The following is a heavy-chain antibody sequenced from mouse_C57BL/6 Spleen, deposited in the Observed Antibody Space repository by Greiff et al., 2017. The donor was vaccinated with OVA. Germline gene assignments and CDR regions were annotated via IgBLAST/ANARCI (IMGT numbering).Heavy chain of an antibody. CDR1: GYSFTGYY. CDR3: ARPMTTVVATEARDD. CDR2: INPSTGGT. Sequence: EVQLQQSGPELVKPGASVKISCKASGYSFTGYYMNWVKQSPEKSLEWIGEINPSTGGTTYNQKFKAKATLTVDQSSSTAYMQLKSLTSEDSAVYYCARPMTTVVATEARDDWGQGTSVTVAS. J-gene: IGHJ4*01. V-gene: IGHV1-42*01. D-gene: IGHD1-1*01.